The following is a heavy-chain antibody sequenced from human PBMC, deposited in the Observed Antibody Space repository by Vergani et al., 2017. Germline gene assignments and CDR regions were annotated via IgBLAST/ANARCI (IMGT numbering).Heavy chain of an antibody. Sequence: EVQLVESGGGLVKPGGSLRLSCAASGFTFTNYNMNWVRQAPGKGLEWVSSIASSTSYIYYADSVKGRFTVSRDNAKNSLHLQMNSLRAEDTAVYYCARDRWGGWLVPGFDYWGQGTLVTVSS. CDR2: IASSTSYI. CDR1: GFTFTNYN. CDR3: ARDRWGGWLVPGFDY. J-gene: IGHJ4*02. V-gene: IGHV3-21*01. D-gene: IGHD6-19*01.